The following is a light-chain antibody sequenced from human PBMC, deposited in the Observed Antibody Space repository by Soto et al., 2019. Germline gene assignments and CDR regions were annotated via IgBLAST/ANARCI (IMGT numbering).Light chain of an antibody. CDR3: QKYNTFWT. J-gene: IGKJ1*01. V-gene: IGKV1-5*01. CDR2: DVS. Sequence: DIQMTQSPSTLSASVGDRVTITCRASQSISSWLAWYQQKPGKAPKLLIYDVSSLESGVPSRFSGSGSGTEFPLTISSLQPDDFATYYCQKYNTFWTFGQGTKVEIK. CDR1: QSISSW.